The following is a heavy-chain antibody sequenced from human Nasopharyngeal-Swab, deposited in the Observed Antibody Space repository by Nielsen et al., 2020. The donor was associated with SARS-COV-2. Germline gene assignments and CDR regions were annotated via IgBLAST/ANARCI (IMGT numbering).Heavy chain of an antibody. D-gene: IGHD3-3*01. CDR2: ISSSSSYI. Sequence: GGSLRLSCAASGFTFSSCSMNWVRQAPGKGLEWVSFISSSSSYIYYADSVKGRFTISRDNAKNSLYLQMNSLRAEDTAVYYCAREIVFWSGIGGWYFDLWGRGTLVTVSS. CDR3: AREIVFWSGIGGWYFDL. J-gene: IGHJ2*01. V-gene: IGHV3-21*01. CDR1: GFTFSSCS.